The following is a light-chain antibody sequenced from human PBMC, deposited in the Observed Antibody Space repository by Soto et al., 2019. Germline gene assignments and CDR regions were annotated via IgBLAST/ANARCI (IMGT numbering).Light chain of an antibody. J-gene: IGKJ2*01. CDR3: QHLNYYPYT. Sequence: DIQLTQSPSFLSAAVGDRVTIICRASQDISNYLAWYQQKPGKAPKLLIFGAFTLQSGFPSGFSGSGSGTEFTLTISSLQPEDFAIYYCQHLNYYPYTFGQGTKLEIK. V-gene: IGKV1-9*01. CDR1: QDISNY. CDR2: GAF.